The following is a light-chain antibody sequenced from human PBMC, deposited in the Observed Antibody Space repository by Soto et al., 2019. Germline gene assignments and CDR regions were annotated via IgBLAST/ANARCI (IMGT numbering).Light chain of an antibody. CDR1: QSISSW. J-gene: IGKJ2*01. CDR3: QQYNSYSYT. CDR2: KAS. Sequence: DIQMTQSPSTLSASVGDRVTITCRASQSISSWLAWYLQKPGKAPKLLIYKASSLESGVPSRFSGSGAGTEFTLTISSLPPDDFATYYCQQYNSYSYTFGQGTKLEIK. V-gene: IGKV1-5*03.